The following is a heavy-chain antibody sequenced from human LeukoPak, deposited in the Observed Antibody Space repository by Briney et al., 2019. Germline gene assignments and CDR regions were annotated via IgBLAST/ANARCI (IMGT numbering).Heavy chain of an antibody. Sequence: PSQTLSLTCTVSGGSISSGSYYWSWIRQPPGKGLEWVGYIFYSGSTNYNPSLESRVTMSVDTSKNQFSLKLRSVTAADTAVYYCARPGVGSGRYGAFDIWGQGTLVIVSS. CDR1: GGSISSGSYY. CDR3: ARPGVGSGRYGAFDI. CDR2: IFYSGST. J-gene: IGHJ3*02. V-gene: IGHV4-61*01. D-gene: IGHD5-18*01.